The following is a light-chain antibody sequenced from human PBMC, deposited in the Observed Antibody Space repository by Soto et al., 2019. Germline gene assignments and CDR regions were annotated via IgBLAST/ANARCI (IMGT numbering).Light chain of an antibody. CDR1: QSVSST. CDR3: LKYNYCGGS. J-gene: IGKJ1*01. CDR2: GAS. V-gene: IGKV3-15*01. Sequence: EIVMTQSPATLSVSPGERATLSCRASQSVSSTLAWFQQKPGQAPRLLLYGASSRAPGGPARFSGRGSGTDFTLTISSLQSEDCAVYYCLKYNYCGGSLGPGTKVVIK.